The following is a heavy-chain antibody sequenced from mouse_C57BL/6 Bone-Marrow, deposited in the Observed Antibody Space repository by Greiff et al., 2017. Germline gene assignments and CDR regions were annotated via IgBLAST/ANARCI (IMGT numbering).Heavy chain of an antibody. CDR1: GYTFTSYW. CDR2: IDPSDSYT. CDR3: ARGAYNDDPDV. Sequence: QVQLQQPGAELVMPGASVKLSCKASGYTFTSYWMHWVKQRPGQGLEWIGEIDPSDSYTSYNQKFKGKSTFTVDKSSSTAYMQLSSLTSEDSAVYYCARGAYNDDPDVWGTGTTVTVSS. J-gene: IGHJ1*03. D-gene: IGHD2-12*01. V-gene: IGHV1-69*01.